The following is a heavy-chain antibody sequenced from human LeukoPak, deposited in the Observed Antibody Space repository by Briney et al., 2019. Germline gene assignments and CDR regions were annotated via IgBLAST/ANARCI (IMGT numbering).Heavy chain of an antibody. V-gene: IGHV4-39*01. D-gene: IGHD6-13*01. CDR1: GASISGSGYY. CDR3: ARLVAAARHLSFDP. CDR2: IYYSGST. Sequence: SETLSLTCTVSGASISGSGYYWGWIRQPPGKGLEWIGSIYYSGSTYYNPSLKSRVTISVDTSKNQFSLKLSSVTAADTAVYYCARLVAAARHLSFDPWGQGTLVTISS. J-gene: IGHJ5*02.